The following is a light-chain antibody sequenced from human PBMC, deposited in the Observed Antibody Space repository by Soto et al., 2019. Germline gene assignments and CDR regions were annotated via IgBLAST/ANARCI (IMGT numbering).Light chain of an antibody. Sequence: EIVLTQSPGTLSLSPGERATLSCRASQSVSSSSLAWYQQKRGQAASLLIYGASSRATGIPDRFSGSGSGTDFALTISRLEPEDFAVYYCQQYGSSPGYTFGQGTKLEIK. V-gene: IGKV3-20*01. CDR2: GAS. J-gene: IGKJ2*01. CDR3: QQYGSSPGYT. CDR1: QSVSSSS.